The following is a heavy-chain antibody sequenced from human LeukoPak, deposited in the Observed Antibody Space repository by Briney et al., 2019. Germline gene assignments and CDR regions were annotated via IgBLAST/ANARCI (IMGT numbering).Heavy chain of an antibody. CDR1: GLTFSSYA. V-gene: IGHV3-30*04. Sequence: GGSLRLSCAASGLTFSSYAMSWVRQAPGKGLEWVAVISYDGSNKYYADSVKGRFTISRDNSKNTLYLQMNSLRAEDTAVYYCARLGYCSSTSCYAGILDYWGQGTLVTVSS. CDR3: ARLGYCSSTSCYAGILDY. CDR2: ISYDGSNK. D-gene: IGHD2-2*01. J-gene: IGHJ4*02.